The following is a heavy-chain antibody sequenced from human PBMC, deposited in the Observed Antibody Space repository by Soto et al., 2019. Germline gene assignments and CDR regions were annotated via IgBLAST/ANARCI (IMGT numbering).Heavy chain of an antibody. J-gene: IGHJ3*02. CDR2: IYPGDSDT. CDR1: GYSFTRYL. D-gene: IGHD3-22*01. CDR3: ARAQLWYYYDSSAKIDAFDI. V-gene: IGHV5-51*01. Sequence: GESLNISCNGSGYSFTRYLIGWVRQMPGKGLEWMGIIYPGDSDTRYSPSFQGQVTISADKSISTAYLQWSSLKASDTAMYYCARAQLWYYYDSSAKIDAFDIWGQGTMVTVSS.